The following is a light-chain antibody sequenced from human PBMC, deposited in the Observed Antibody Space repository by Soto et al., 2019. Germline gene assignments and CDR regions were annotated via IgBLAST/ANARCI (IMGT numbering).Light chain of an antibody. Sequence: EVVMTQSPLSRPVTHGEPDAMSGRNNQTLVDSDVNTYLNWFQQRPGQSPRRLIYKVSNRDSGVPDRFSGSGSGTDFTLNISRVQAEDVGVYYCMQGTHWPFTFGQGTRLEIK. CDR2: KVS. CDR1: QTLVDSDVNTY. CDR3: MQGTHWPFT. V-gene: IGKV2-30*01. J-gene: IGKJ5*01.